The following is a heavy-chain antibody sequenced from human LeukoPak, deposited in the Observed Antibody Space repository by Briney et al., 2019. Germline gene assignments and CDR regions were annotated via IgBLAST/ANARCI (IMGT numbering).Heavy chain of an antibody. CDR1: GFTFSSYA. Sequence: GGSLRLSCAASGFTFSSYAMSWVRQAPGKGLEWVSAISGSGGSTYYADSVKGRFTISRDNSKNTLYLQMNSLRAEDTAVYYCAKGLFMITFGGVIGDYWGQNPGHRLL. V-gene: IGHV3-23*01. CDR2: ISGSGGST. D-gene: IGHD3-16*02. CDR3: AKGLFMITFGGVIGDY. J-gene: IGHJ4*01.